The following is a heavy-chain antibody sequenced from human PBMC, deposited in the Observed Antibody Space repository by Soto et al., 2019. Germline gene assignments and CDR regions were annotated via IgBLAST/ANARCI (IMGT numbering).Heavy chain of an antibody. CDR1: GFTFSSYS. Sequence: GGSLRLSCAASGFTFSSYSMNWVRQAPGKGLEWVSSISSSSSYIYYADSVKGRFTISRDNAKNSLYLQMNSLRAEDTVVYYCARAYDFWSGYLDAFDIWGQGTMVTVSS. J-gene: IGHJ3*02. D-gene: IGHD3-3*01. V-gene: IGHV3-21*01. CDR2: ISSSSSYI. CDR3: ARAYDFWSGYLDAFDI.